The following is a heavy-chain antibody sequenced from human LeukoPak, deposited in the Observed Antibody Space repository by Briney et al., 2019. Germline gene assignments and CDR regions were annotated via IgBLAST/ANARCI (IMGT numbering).Heavy chain of an antibody. CDR3: ARSGRDGYNFVY. Sequence: GSLRLSCAASEFTVSSNHMTWVRQAPGKGLEWVSAISGSGGSTYYADSVKGRFTISRDNSKNTLYLQMNSLRAEDTAVYYCARSGRDGYNFVYWGQGTLVTVSS. CDR2: ISGSGGST. D-gene: IGHD5-24*01. V-gene: IGHV3-23*01. CDR1: EFTVSSNH. J-gene: IGHJ4*02.